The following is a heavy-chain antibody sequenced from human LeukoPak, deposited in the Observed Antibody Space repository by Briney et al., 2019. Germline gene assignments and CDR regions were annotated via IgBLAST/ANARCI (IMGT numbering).Heavy chain of an antibody. CDR3: AWFGGNYYDSVGFGGYFDY. Sequence: SVEVSCKASGGAFSSYAXSWXRQAPGQGXXXXXXXXPFFGITNXXKKFQXRVXXXADKSTSTAYMELSSLRSEDTAVYYCAWFGGNYYDSVGFGGYFDYGGQGTLVTVSS. D-gene: IGHD3-22*01. V-gene: IGHV1-69*10. CDR1: GGAFSSYA. J-gene: IGHJ4*02. CDR2: XXPFFGIT.